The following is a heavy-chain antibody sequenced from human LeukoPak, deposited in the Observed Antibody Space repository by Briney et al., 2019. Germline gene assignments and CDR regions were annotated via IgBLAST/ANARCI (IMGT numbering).Heavy chain of an antibody. CDR3: ARFSIAVAGTFFDY. V-gene: IGHV1-18*01. CDR2: ISAYNGNT. J-gene: IGHJ4*02. Sequence: ASVKVSCKASGYTFTSYGISWVRQAPGQGLEWMGWISAYNGNTNYAQKLQGRVTMTTDTSTSTAYMELRSLGSDDTAVYYCARFSIAVAGTFFDYWGQGTLVTVSS. CDR1: GYTFTSYG. D-gene: IGHD6-19*01.